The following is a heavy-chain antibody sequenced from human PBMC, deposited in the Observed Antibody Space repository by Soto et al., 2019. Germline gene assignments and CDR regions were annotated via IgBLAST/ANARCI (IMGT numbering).Heavy chain of an antibody. CDR1: GGSISSYY. J-gene: IGHJ4*02. D-gene: IGHD3-16*02. CDR2: IYYSGST. Sequence: SETLSLTCTVSGGSISSYYLSWIRQPPGKGLEWIGYIYYSGSTNYNPSLKSRVTISVDTSKNQFSLKLSSVTAADTAVYYCARANRYFDYWGQGTLVTFSS. V-gene: IGHV4-59*01. CDR3: ARANRYFDY.